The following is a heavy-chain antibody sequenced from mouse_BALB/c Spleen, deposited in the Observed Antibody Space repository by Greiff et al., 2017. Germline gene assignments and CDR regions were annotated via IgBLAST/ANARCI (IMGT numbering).Heavy chain of an antibody. J-gene: IGHJ4*01. CDR3: ARGGIYGNYDYYAMDY. CDR2: ISSGSSTI. V-gene: IGHV5-17*02. Sequence: EVMLVESGGGLVQPGGSRKLSCAASGFTFSSFGMHWVRQAPEKGLEWVAYISSGSSTIYYADTVKGRFTISRDNPKNTLFLQMTSLRSEDTAMYYCARGGIYGNYDYYAMDYWGQGTSVTVSS. D-gene: IGHD2-1*01. CDR1: GFTFSSFG.